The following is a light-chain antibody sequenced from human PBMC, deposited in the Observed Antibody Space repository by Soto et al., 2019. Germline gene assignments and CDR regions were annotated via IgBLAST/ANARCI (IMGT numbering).Light chain of an antibody. Sequence: QSVLTQPPSVSVAPGQRVTISCTGSSSNIGAGYDVHWYQQLPGTAPKLLIYGNSNRPSGVPDRFSGSKSGTSASLAITGLQAEDEADYYCQSYDSSLSVVVFGGGTKVTVL. CDR3: QSYDSSLSVVV. J-gene: IGLJ2*01. CDR2: GNS. V-gene: IGLV1-40*01. CDR1: SSNIGAGYD.